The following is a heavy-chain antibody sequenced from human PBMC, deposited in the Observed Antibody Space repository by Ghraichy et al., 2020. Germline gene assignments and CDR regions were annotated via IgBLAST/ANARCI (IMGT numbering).Heavy chain of an antibody. CDR1: RGSFSGYY. CDR3: ARDTNRDGLDV. CDR2: INHRGST. J-gene: IGHJ6*02. Sequence: SETLSLTCAVYRGSFSGYYWTWIRQPPGKGLEWIGEINHRGSTSYNPSLKSRIFISKDTSKNQFSLKLSSVTAADTAVYYCARDTNRDGLDVWGQGTTVTVSS. V-gene: IGHV4-34*01. D-gene: IGHD2/OR15-2a*01.